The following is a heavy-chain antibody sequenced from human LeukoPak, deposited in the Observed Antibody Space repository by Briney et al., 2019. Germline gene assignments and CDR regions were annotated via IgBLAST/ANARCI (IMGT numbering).Heavy chain of an antibody. D-gene: IGHD6-13*01. Sequence: ASVKLSCKASGYTFTSYDINWVRHASGQGLEWTGKMNPNSGNTGAAQKFQGRVTMTSNTSISTAYMELSSLRSEDTAVYYCARGLRREQQLLRAFDYWGQGTPVTASS. CDR1: GYTFTSYD. J-gene: IGHJ4*02. CDR2: MNPNSGNT. V-gene: IGHV1-8*01. CDR3: ARGLRREQQLLRAFDY.